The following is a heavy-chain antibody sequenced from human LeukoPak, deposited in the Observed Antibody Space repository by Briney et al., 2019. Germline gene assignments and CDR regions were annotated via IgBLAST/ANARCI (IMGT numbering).Heavy chain of an antibody. CDR1: GFTFSSYV. CDR2: ISYDGSNE. Sequence: GGSLRLSCAASGFTFSSYVMHWVRQAPGKGLEWVAIISYDGSNEYYADSVKGRFTISRDNSKNTLYLHMNSLRAEDTAVYYCARDMSPWETRNPDAFDIWGQGTMVTVSS. J-gene: IGHJ3*02. V-gene: IGHV3-30*14. CDR3: ARDMSPWETRNPDAFDI. D-gene: IGHD1-14*01.